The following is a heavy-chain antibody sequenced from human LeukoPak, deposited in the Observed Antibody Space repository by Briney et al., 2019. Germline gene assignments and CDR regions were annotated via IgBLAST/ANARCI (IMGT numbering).Heavy chain of an antibody. CDR1: GGSISSSTYY. Sequence: SETLSLTCTVSGGSISSSTYYWGWIRQPPGKGLEWIGSIYYSGSTYYNPSLKSRVTISVDTSKNQFSLKLSSVTAADTAVFYCARDVRGSSGRYYYYYMDVWGKGTTVTVSS. CDR2: IYYSGST. V-gene: IGHV4-39*07. D-gene: IGHD3-22*01. CDR3: ARDVRGSSGRYYYYYMDV. J-gene: IGHJ6*03.